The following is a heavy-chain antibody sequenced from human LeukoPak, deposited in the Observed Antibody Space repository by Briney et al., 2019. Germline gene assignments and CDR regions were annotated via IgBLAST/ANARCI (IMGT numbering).Heavy chain of an antibody. CDR2: IYYSGST. CDR1: GGSISNYY. CDR3: ARDGEMGTIENYFDY. V-gene: IGHV4-59*12. D-gene: IGHD5-24*01. J-gene: IGHJ4*02. Sequence: SETLSLTCTVSGGSISNYYWSWIRQPPGKGLEWIGYIYYSGSTHYNPSLKSRVTISVDTSKNQFSLKLSSVTAADTAVYYCARDGEMGTIENYFDYWGQGALVTVSS.